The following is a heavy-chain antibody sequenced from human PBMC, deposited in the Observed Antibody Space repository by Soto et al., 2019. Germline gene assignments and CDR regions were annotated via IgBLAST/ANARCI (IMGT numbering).Heavy chain of an antibody. CDR1: GDSISGGPYF. CDR3: ARDRVRRDNKPYGIDV. D-gene: IGHD2-15*01. Sequence: QVQLQESGPGLVKPSHTLSLTCTVSGDSISGGPYFWTWIRQYPGKGLEWIGYIYYTGSSYYNPSLKSRLTKSVDKSENQFSLQLNSVTAADTAVYYWARDRVRRDNKPYGIDVWGQGTTVTVSS. J-gene: IGHJ6*01. CDR2: IYYTGSS. V-gene: IGHV4-31*03.